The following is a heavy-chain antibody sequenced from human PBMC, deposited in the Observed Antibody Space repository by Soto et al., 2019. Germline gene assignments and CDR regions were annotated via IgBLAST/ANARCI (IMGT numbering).Heavy chain of an antibody. Sequence: PXVSLRLSFAASGFIFSGYNMNWVRQAPGKGLEWVSSISGDSNYIYYADSVQGRFTISRDNAKNSVYLQMNSLRAEDTAVYYCERVVYFDRSAYGLWGQGTMVTVSS. CDR1: GFIFSGYN. D-gene: IGHD3-22*01. CDR3: ERVVYFDRSAYGL. CDR2: ISGDSNYI. J-gene: IGHJ3*01. V-gene: IGHV3-21*01.